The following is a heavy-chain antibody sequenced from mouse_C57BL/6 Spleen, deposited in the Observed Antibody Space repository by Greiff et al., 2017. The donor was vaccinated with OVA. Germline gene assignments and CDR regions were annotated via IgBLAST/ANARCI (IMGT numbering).Heavy chain of an antibody. Sequence: QVQLQQPGAELVRPGSSVKLSCKASGYTFTSYWMDWVKQRPGQGLEWIGNIYPSDSDTHYNQKFKDKATLTVDKSSSTAYMQLSSLTSEDSAVYYCALHYYGSSPYYFDYWGQGTTLTVSS. CDR3: ALHYYGSSPYYFDY. CDR1: GYTFTSYW. J-gene: IGHJ2*01. V-gene: IGHV1-61*01. CDR2: IYPSDSDT. D-gene: IGHD1-1*01.